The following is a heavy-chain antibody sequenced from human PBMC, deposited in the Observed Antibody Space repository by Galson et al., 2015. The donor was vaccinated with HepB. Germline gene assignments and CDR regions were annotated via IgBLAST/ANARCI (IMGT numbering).Heavy chain of an antibody. J-gene: IGHJ5*02. CDR2: ISYDGSNK. V-gene: IGHV3-30-3*01. Sequence: SLRLSCAASGFTFSSYAMHWVRQAPGKGLEWVAVISYDGSNKYYADSVKGRFTISRDNSKNTLYLQMNSLRAEDTAVYYCARSGSPYCSSTSCYSNWFDPWGQGTLVTVSS. CDR3: ARSGSPYCSSTSCYSNWFDP. CDR1: GFTFSSYA. D-gene: IGHD2-2*01.